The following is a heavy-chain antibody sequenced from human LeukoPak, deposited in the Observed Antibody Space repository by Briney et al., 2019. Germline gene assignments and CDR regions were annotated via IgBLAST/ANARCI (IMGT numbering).Heavy chain of an antibody. CDR3: ASLPTPNYYYYPMDV. J-gene: IGHJ6*02. CDR1: GFTFSDYY. V-gene: IGHV3-11*01. CDR2: ISSSGTTI. Sequence: GGSLRLSCAASGFTFSDYYMSWIRQAPGKGLEWVSCISSSGTTIYYADSVKGRFSISRDNAKNSLYLQMNSLRAEDTAVYYCASLPTPNYYYYPMDVWGQGTTVTVSS.